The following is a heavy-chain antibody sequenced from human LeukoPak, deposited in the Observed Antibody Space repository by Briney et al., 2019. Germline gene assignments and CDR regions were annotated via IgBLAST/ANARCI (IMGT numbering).Heavy chain of an antibody. CDR3: AKEGDYYGSGSYRDGFDI. J-gene: IGHJ3*02. CDR2: ISGSGDNT. V-gene: IGHV3-23*01. D-gene: IGHD3-10*01. CDR1: GFTFDDYG. Sequence: GGSLRLSCAASGFTFDDYGMSWVRQAPGKGLEWVSTISGSGDNTYYADSVKGRFTISRDNSKNTLYLQMNSLRPEDTAVYYCAKEGDYYGSGSYRDGFDIWGQGTRATVSS.